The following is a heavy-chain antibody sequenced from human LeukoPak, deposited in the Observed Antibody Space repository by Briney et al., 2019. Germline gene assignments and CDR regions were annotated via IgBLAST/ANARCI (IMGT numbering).Heavy chain of an antibody. V-gene: IGHV1-2*02. D-gene: IGHD3-10*01. CDR1: GYTFTGYY. CDR3: ARVLLWFGEPQGPDY. Sequence: ASVKVSCKASGYTFTGYYMHWVRQAPGQGLEWMGWINPNSGGTNYAQKFQGRVTMTRDTSISTAYMELSRLRSDDTAVYHCARVLLWFGEPQGPDYWGQGTLVTVSS. CDR2: INPNSGGT. J-gene: IGHJ4*02.